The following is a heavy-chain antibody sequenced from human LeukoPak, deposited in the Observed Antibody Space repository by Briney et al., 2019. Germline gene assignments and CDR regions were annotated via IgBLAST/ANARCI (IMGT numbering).Heavy chain of an antibody. J-gene: IGHJ4*02. D-gene: IGHD3-16*02. CDR2: ISYDGSNK. V-gene: IGHV3-30-3*01. CDR1: GFTFSSYA. CDR3: AREDLYDYVWGSYRLNYFDY. Sequence: QPGRSRRLSCAASGFTFSSYAMHWVRQAPGKGLEWVAVISYDGSNKYYADSVKGRFTISRDNSKNTLYLQMNSLRAEDTAVYYCAREDLYDYVWGSYRLNYFDYWGQGTLVTVSS.